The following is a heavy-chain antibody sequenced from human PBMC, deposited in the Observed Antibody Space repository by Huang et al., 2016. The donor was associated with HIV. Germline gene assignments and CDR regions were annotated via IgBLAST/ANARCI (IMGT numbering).Heavy chain of an antibody. J-gene: IGHJ4*02. Sequence: QVQLVQSGAEVKKPGSSVKVSCKASGGSFRNFAIGWVRQAPGQGLEWLGGSIPYRGTANYAQKVQGRVTSIADESTSTAYMELGSLRSEDTAVYYCATVDYYDTSGPQRGYFDNWGQGTLVTVSS. V-gene: IGHV1-69*01. CDR1: GGSFRNFA. D-gene: IGHD3-22*01. CDR2: SIPYRGTA. CDR3: ATVDYYDTSGPQRGYFDN.